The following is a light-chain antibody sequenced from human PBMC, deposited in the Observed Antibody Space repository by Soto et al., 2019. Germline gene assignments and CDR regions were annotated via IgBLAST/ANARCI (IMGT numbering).Light chain of an antibody. V-gene: IGLV1-47*01. CDR2: RNN. Sequence: QSVLTQPPSASGTPGQRVNISCSGSSSNIGSNYVYWYRQFPGTAPKLLIQRNNQRPSGVPDRFSGSKSGNTASLTISGLQAEDEADYYCCSYAGSYTYVFGTGTKLTVL. J-gene: IGLJ1*01. CDR3: CSYAGSYTYV. CDR1: SSNIGSNY.